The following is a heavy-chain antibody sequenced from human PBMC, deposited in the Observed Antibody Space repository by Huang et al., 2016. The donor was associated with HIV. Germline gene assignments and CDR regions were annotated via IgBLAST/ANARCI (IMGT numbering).Heavy chain of an antibody. D-gene: IGHD2-2*01. CDR1: GFNFKNYW. CDR2: IRGDGSEK. Sequence: DEHLVESGGGLVQPGGSVTITCEVSGFNFKNYWMNWVRQAPGKGLEGVANIRGDGSEKNYVESVKGRFTIFRDNAKNLLYLQMKSLRAEDTSVYYCATNLQIVVVPPDMGYDAFDMWGQGTMVTVSS. CDR3: ATNLQIVVVPPDMGYDAFDM. J-gene: IGHJ3*02. V-gene: IGHV3-7*01.